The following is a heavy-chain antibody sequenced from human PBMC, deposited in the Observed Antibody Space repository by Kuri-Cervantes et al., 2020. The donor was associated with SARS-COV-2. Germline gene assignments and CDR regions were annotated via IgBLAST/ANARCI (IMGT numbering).Heavy chain of an antibody. V-gene: IGHV3-48*01. CDR3: VRGIVGPGYGITGSYLDS. CDR2: ISSGRRSI. D-gene: IGHD1-20*01. J-gene: IGHJ4*02. Sequence: GGSLRLSCVASGFTFSNYVIHWVRQAPGKGLEWVSYISSGRRSIYYTDAVKGRFTISRDNGKNSLFLQMNSLRAEDTAVYYCVRGIVGPGYGITGSYLDSWGQGVLVTVSS. CDR1: GFTFSNYV.